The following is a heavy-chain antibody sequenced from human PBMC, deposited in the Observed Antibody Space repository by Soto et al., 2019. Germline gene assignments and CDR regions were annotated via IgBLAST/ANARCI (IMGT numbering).Heavy chain of an antibody. Sequence: QVQLVQSGAEVKKPGSSVKVSCKASGGTFSSYTISWVRQAPGQGLEWMGRIIHILGIANYAQKFQGRVRITADKSTSTAYMELSRLRSEDTAVYYCARAHIYYGADGPSDYYYMDGWGKGTTVTVSS. CDR3: ARAHIYYGADGPSDYYYMDG. CDR2: IIHILGIA. CDR1: GGTFSSYT. J-gene: IGHJ6*03. D-gene: IGHD4-17*01. V-gene: IGHV1-69*02.